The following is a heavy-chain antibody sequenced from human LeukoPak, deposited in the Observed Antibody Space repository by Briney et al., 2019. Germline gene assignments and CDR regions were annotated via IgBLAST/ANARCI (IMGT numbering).Heavy chain of an antibody. J-gene: IGHJ4*02. CDR3: ARGFYSGSSDY. CDR1: GFTFSSNS. D-gene: IGHD1-26*01. Sequence: PGGSLRVSCAASGFTFSSNSMNWVRQAPGKGLEWVSSISSSSDYRYYADSVKGRFTISRDNAKNSLYLQMNSLRAEDTAVYFCARGFYSGSSDYWGQGTLVTVSS. V-gene: IGHV3-21*01. CDR2: ISSSSDYR.